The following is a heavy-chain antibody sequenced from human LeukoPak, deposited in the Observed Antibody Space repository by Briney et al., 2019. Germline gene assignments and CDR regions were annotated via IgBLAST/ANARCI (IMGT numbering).Heavy chain of an antibody. CDR1: GGTFSSYA. CDR2: IIPIFGTA. D-gene: IGHD2-15*01. CDR3: ARAPYCSGGSCYSDYYYYYGMDV. V-gene: IGHV1-69*01. Sequence: VKVSCKASGGTFSSYAISWVRQAPGQGLEWMGGIIPIFGTANYAQKFQGRVTITADESTSTAYMELSSLRSEDTAVYYCARAPYCSGGSCYSDYYYYYGMDVWGKGTTVTASS. J-gene: IGHJ6*04.